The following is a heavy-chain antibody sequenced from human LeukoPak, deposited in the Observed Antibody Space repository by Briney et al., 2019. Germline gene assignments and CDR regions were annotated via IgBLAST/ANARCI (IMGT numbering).Heavy chain of an antibody. J-gene: IGHJ5*02. V-gene: IGHV1-46*01. D-gene: IGHD5-24*01. CDR2: INPSGTGT. Sequence: ASVKVSCKASGYTLTNNYMHWVRQAPGQGLEWMGVINPSGTGTSYAQKFQGRITMIRDTSTSTVYMELSSLRSEDTAFYYCATDHSMANTAWWFDPWGQGTLVTVSP. CDR3: ATDHSMANTAWWFDP. CDR1: GYTLTNNY.